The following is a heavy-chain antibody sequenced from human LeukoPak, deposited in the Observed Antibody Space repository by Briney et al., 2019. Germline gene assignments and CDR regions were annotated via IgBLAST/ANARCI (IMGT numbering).Heavy chain of an antibody. CDR2: IYYSGST. CDR1: GGSFSGYY. J-gene: IGHJ5*02. CDR3: ARESSSGWYGYNWFDP. Sequence: PSETLSLTCAVYGGSFSGYYWSWIRQPPGKGLEWIGYIYYSGSTNYNPSLKSRVTISVDTSKNQFSLKLSSVTAADTAVYYCARESSSGWYGYNWFDPWGQGTLVTVSS. V-gene: IGHV4-59*01. D-gene: IGHD6-19*01.